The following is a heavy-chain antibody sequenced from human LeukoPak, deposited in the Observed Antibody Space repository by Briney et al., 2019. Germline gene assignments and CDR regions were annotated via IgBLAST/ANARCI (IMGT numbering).Heavy chain of an antibody. D-gene: IGHD2-2*02. V-gene: IGHV1-8*03. J-gene: IGHJ6*03. CDR2: MNPNSGNT. CDR3: ARGVDCSSTSCYSYHYYYMDV. CDR1: RYTFTSYD. Sequence: ASVKVSCKASRYTFTSYDINWVRQATGQGLEWMGWMNPNSGNTGYAQKFQGRVTITRNTSISTAYMELSSLRSEDTAVYYCARGVDCSSTSCYSYHYYYMDVWGKGTTVTVSS.